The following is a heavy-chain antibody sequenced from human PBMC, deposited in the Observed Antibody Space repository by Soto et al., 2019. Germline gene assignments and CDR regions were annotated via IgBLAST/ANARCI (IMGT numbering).Heavy chain of an antibody. CDR2: IYWDDDK. CDR3: AHRHAAYYYGSGSYYNSAFDI. CDR1: GLSLSTSGVG. Sequence: QITLKESGPTLVKPTQTLTLTCTFSGLSLSTSGVGVGWIRQPPGKALEWLALIYWDDDKRYSPSLKSRLTITKDTSKNQVVLTMTNMDPVDTATYYCAHRHAAYYYGSGSYYNSAFDIWGQGTMVTVSS. J-gene: IGHJ3*02. V-gene: IGHV2-5*02. D-gene: IGHD3-10*01.